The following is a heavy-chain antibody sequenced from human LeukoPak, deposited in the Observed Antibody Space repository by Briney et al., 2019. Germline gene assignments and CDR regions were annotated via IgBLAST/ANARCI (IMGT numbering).Heavy chain of an antibody. CDR3: ARYCSSTSCYKGYYYYYYGMDV. Sequence: ASVKVSCKASGYTFTSYGISWVRRAPGQGLEWMGWISAYNGNTNYAQKLQGRVTMTTDTSTSTAYMELRSLRSDDTAVYYCARYCSSTSCYKGYYYYYYGMDVWGQGTTVTVSS. V-gene: IGHV1-18*01. CDR1: GYTFTSYG. D-gene: IGHD2-2*02. CDR2: ISAYNGNT. J-gene: IGHJ6*02.